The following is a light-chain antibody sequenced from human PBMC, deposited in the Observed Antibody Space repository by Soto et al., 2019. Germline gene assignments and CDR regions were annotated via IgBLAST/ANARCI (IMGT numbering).Light chain of an antibody. CDR2: WAS. V-gene: IGKV4-1*01. J-gene: IGKJ4*01. Sequence: DIVMTQSPDSLAVSLGERATINCKSSQSVLYSSNNKNYLAWYQQKPGQPPKLLIYWASTRESGVPDRFSGSGSGTDFTLTISSLQAEDVAVYYCQQYYSTPRTFGGGTKEDIK. CDR1: QSVLYSSNNKNY. CDR3: QQYYSTPRT.